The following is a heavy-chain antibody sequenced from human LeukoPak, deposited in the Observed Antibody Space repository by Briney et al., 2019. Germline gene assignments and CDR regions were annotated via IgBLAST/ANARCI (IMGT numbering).Heavy chain of an antibody. CDR2: IYTSGST. CDR1: GGSISSYY. CDR3: ARISELGYHWFDP. D-gene: IGHD1-7*01. J-gene: IGHJ5*02. V-gene: IGHV4-4*09. Sequence: SETLSLTCTVSGGSISSYYWSWIRQPPGKGLEWIGYIYTSGSTNYNPSLKSRVTISVDTSKNQFSLKLSSVTAADTAVYYCARISELGYHWFDPWGQGTLVTVSS.